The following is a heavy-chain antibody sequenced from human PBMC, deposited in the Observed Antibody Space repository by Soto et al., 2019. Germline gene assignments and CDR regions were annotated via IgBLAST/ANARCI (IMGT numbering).Heavy chain of an antibody. J-gene: IGHJ6*02. CDR1: GDSLSSYY. V-gene: IGHV4-59*01. CDR2: IYYSGST. D-gene: IGHD1-1*01. Sequence: QVQLQESGPGLVKPSETLSLTCTVSGDSLSSYYWSWIRQPPGKGLEWIGYIYYSGSTNYNPSLERRVTIFLGTSKNQVSLKVSSLTAADTAVYFCARGRLEGRGQYSFYYYGLDVWGQGTTVTVSS. CDR3: ARGRLEGRGQYSFYYYGLDV.